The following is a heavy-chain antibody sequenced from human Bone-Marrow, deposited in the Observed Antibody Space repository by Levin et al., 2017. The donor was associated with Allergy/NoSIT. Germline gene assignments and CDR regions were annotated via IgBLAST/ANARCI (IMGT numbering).Heavy chain of an antibody. CDR1: GFTFSSYW. V-gene: IGHV3-7*01. D-gene: IGHD3-22*01. CDR2: IKQDGSEK. J-gene: IGHJ4*02. Sequence: PGGSLRLSCAASGFTFSSYWMSWVRQAPGKGLEWVANIKQDGSEKYYVDSVKGRFTISRDNAKNSLYLQMNSLRAEDTAVYYCARWGYYYDSSGYDAFDYWGQGTLVTVSS. CDR3: ARWGYYYDSSGYDAFDY.